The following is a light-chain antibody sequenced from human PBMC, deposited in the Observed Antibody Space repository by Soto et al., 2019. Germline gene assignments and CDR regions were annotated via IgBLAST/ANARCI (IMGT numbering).Light chain of an antibody. V-gene: IGKV3-20*01. CDR2: GAS. CDR3: QQFGA. Sequence: EIVLTQSPGTLSLSPGERATLSCRASQSVSSSYLAWYQQKTGQAPRLLIYGASSRATGSPDRFSGSGSGTDFTLSISRLEPEDFAVYYCQQFGALGPVSNGDS. CDR1: QSVSSSY. J-gene: IGKJ3*01.